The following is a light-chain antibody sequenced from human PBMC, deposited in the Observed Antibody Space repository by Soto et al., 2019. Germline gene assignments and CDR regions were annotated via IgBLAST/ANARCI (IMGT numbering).Light chain of an antibody. CDR3: QQYIRWPLT. CDR2: GAS. CDR1: QSVSSN. J-gene: IGKJ4*01. Sequence: EIVMTQSPATLSVSPGERATLSCRASQSVSSNLAWYQQKPGQAPSLLIYGASTRATGTPARFSGSGSGTEFPPTISSLQSEDFAVYYCQQYIRWPLTFGGGTKVDIK. V-gene: IGKV3-15*01.